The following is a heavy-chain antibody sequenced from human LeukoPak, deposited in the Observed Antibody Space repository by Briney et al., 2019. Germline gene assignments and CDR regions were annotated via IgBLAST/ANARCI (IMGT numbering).Heavy chain of an antibody. CDR2: ISGDGGST. Sequence: GGSLRLSCAASGFTFDDYAMHWVRQAPGKGLEWVSLISGDGGSTYYADSVKGRFTISRDNSKNSLYLQMNSLRTEGTALYYCAKLGIAARRRGVFDYWGQGTLVTVSS. V-gene: IGHV3-43*02. CDR3: AKLGIAARRRGVFDY. J-gene: IGHJ4*02. CDR1: GFTFDDYA. D-gene: IGHD6-6*01.